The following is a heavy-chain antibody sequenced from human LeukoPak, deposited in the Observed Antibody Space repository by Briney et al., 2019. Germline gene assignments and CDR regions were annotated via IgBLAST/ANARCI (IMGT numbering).Heavy chain of an antibody. Sequence: SETLSLTCTVSGGSISSYYWSWIRQPPGKGLEWIGYIYYSGSTNYNPSLKSRVTISVDTSKNQFSLKLSSVTAADTAVYYCARGLRGYSYGIDFDYWGQGTLVTVSS. CDR3: ARGLRGYSYGIDFDY. J-gene: IGHJ4*02. V-gene: IGHV4-59*12. CDR1: GGSISSYY. D-gene: IGHD5-18*01. CDR2: IYYSGST.